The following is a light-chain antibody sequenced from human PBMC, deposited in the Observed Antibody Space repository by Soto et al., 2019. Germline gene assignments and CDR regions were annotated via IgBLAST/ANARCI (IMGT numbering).Light chain of an antibody. CDR2: QVS. J-gene: IGLJ1*01. Sequence: QSVLTQPASVSGSPGQSITISCTGTSSDLGGYNFVSWYQHHPGKAPKLMIFQVSNRPSGVSNRFSGSKSGNTASLTISGLQAEDEADYFCTSCTAGALYVFGSRSKVTLL. CDR1: SSDLGGYNF. V-gene: IGLV2-14*01. CDR3: TSCTAGALYV.